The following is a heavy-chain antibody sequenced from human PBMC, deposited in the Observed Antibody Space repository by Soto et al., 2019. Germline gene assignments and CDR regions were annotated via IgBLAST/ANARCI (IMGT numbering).Heavy chain of an antibody. CDR3: ARAVSYTYYDYVWGSYRYRSWFDP. Sequence: LSLTCAVSGYSISSGYYWGWIRQPPGKGLEWIGSIYHSGSTYYNPSLKSRVTISVDTSKNQFSLKLSSVTAADTAVYYCARAVSYTYYDYVWGSYRYRSWFDPWGQGTLVTVSS. CDR2: IYHSGST. CDR1: GYSISSGYY. J-gene: IGHJ5*02. V-gene: IGHV4-38-2*01. D-gene: IGHD3-16*02.